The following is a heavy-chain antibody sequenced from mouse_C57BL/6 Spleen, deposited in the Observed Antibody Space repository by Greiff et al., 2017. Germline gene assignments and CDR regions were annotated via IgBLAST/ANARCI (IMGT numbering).Heavy chain of an antibody. V-gene: IGHV5-9*01. CDR3: SRHGNWDYFDY. CDR1: GFTFSSYT. J-gene: IGHJ2*01. Sequence: EVQGVESGGGLVKPGGSLKLSCAASGFTFSSYTMSWVRQTPGKRLEWVATISSGGGNTYYPDSVKGRVTISRDNAKNTLYLQMSSLRSEDTALYDCSRHGNWDYFDYWGQGTTVTVSS. D-gene: IGHD4-1*01. CDR2: ISSGGGNT.